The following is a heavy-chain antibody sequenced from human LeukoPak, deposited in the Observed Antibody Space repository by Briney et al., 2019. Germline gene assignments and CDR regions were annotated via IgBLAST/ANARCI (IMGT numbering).Heavy chain of an antibody. J-gene: IGHJ4*02. CDR1: GFTFSSHE. V-gene: IGHV3-23*01. Sequence: GASLRLSCAASGFTFSSHELTWVRQAPNKGLEWVSAISGSGERTHYADSVKGRFTISRDNSRNILYLQMNNLGAGDTAIYYCAKDSAPGIAADDYWGQGTLVTVSS. CDR3: AKDSAPGIAADDY. D-gene: IGHD6-13*01. CDR2: ISGSGERT.